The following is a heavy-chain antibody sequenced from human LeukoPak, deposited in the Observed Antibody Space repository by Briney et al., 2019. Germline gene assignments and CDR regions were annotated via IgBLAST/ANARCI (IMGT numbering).Heavy chain of an antibody. CDR1: GYTFTSYH. Sequence: WASVKVSCKASGYTFTSYHINWVRQATGQGLEWVGWMNPNNSDIGYAQKFQGRVTMTRNTSIGTAYMELSSLRSEDTAIYYCVRVPPGTTLYAYWGQGTLVTVSS. J-gene: IGHJ4*02. V-gene: IGHV1-8*01. CDR2: MNPNNSDI. D-gene: IGHD1-14*01. CDR3: VRVPPGTTLYAY.